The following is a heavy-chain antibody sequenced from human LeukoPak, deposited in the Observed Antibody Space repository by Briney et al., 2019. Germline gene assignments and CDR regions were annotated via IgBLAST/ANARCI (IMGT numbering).Heavy chain of an antibody. CDR1: GFTLSSYT. Sequence: GGSLRLSCAASGFTLSSYTMGWVRQAPGKGLEWVSTISSGGSTYYPDSMKGRFTISRDNSKNTLYLQMNSLRGEDTAVYYCAKGGVMGARDTHYWGRGTLVTVSS. J-gene: IGHJ4*02. V-gene: IGHV3-23*01. D-gene: IGHD2-8*01. CDR2: ISSGGST. CDR3: AKGGVMGARDTHY.